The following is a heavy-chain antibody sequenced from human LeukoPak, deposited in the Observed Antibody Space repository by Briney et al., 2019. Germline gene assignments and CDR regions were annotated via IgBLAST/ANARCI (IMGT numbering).Heavy chain of an antibody. D-gene: IGHD3-10*01. CDR1: GYTFTSYA. J-gene: IGHJ4*02. CDR2: INAGNGNT. V-gene: IGHV1-3*01. Sequence: ASVKVSCKASGYTFTSYAMHWVRQAPGQRLEWMGWINAGNGNTKYSQKFQGRVTITRDTSASTAYMELSSLRSEDTAVYYCARGGTYYYGSDADCWGQGTLVTVSS. CDR3: ARGGTYYYGSDADC.